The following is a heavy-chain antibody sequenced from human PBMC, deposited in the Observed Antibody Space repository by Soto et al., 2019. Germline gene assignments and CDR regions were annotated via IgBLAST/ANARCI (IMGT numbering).Heavy chain of an antibody. J-gene: IGHJ4*02. CDR3: ARHEEMASSWFLDY. CDR2: IYYSGKT. CDR1: GGAVSSSAYY. D-gene: IGHD6-13*01. V-gene: IGHV4-39*01. Sequence: QLQLQESGPRLVKPSETLSLTCTVSGGAVSSSAYYWGWIRQPPGKGLEWIAIIYYSGKTYYSPSLNSRVTISIDTSKNQISLNLSSVTAADTAVYYCARHEEMASSWFLDYWGQGTLVTVSS.